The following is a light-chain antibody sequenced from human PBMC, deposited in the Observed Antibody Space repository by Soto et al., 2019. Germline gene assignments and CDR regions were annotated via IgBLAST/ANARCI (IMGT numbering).Light chain of an antibody. Sequence: DIQMTQSPSSLSPSVGDRVTITCRASQDISNKLNWYQQKPGKAPKLLIYEASNLETGVPSRLSGGGSGTDFTFIISRLLPEDVATYFCQQYADLPYTFGPGTKVDI. J-gene: IGKJ3*01. CDR2: EAS. V-gene: IGKV1-33*01. CDR3: QQYADLPYT. CDR1: QDISNK.